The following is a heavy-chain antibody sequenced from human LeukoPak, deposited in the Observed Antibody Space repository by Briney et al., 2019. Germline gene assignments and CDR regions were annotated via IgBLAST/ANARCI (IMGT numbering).Heavy chain of an antibody. V-gene: IGHV3-23*01. CDR3: AKGGSSSLILY. CDR1: GFSFSDSE. Sequence: RGSLRLSCAASGFSFSDSEMNWVRQAPGKGLEWVSAISGSGGSTYYADSVKGRFTISRDNSKNTLYLQMNSLRAEDTAVYYCAKGGSSSLILYWGQGTLVTVSS. D-gene: IGHD6-13*01. J-gene: IGHJ4*02. CDR2: ISGSGGST.